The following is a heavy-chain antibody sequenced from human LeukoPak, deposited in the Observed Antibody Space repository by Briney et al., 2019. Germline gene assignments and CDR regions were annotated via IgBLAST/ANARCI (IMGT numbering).Heavy chain of an antibody. CDR1: GGTFSSYA. J-gene: IGHJ4*02. Sequence: SVKVSCKASGGTFSSYAISWVRQAPGQGLEWMGWIIPILGIANYAQKFQGRVTITADKSTSTAYMELSSLRSEDTAVYYCARRRSSYYDSSGYNWDYRGQGTLVTVSS. V-gene: IGHV1-69*10. CDR3: ARRRSSYYDSSGYNWDY. CDR2: IIPILGIA. D-gene: IGHD3-22*01.